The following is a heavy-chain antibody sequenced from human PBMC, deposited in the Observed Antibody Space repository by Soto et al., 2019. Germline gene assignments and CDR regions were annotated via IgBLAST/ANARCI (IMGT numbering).Heavy chain of an antibody. CDR1: GFTFSSYA. V-gene: IGHV3-23*01. CDR2: ISGSGGST. D-gene: IGHD6-13*01. Sequence: GGSLRLSSAASGFTFSSYAMSWVRQAPGKGLEWVSAISGSGGSTYYADSVKGRFTISRDNSKNTLYLQMNSLRAEDTAVYYSAKLCPGEDAIPAQPVIAAAGWGPFDYWGQGTQVTVTT. CDR3: AKLCPGEDAIPAQPVIAAAGWGPFDY. J-gene: IGHJ4*02.